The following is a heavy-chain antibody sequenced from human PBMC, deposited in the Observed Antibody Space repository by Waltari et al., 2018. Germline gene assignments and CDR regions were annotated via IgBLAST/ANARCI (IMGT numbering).Heavy chain of an antibody. V-gene: IGHV4-30-4*08. CDR1: GGPISSGDYY. J-gene: IGHJ4*02. D-gene: IGHD2-2*02. CDR3: ARGIVVVPAAIRGYFDY. Sequence: QVQLQESGPGLVTPSQTLSPTCTAPGGPISSGDYYWSWIRQPPGKGLEWIGYIYYSGSTYYNPSLKSRVTISVDTSKTQFSLKLSSVTAADTAVYYRARGIVVVPAAIRGYFDYWGQGTLVTVSS. CDR2: IYYSGST.